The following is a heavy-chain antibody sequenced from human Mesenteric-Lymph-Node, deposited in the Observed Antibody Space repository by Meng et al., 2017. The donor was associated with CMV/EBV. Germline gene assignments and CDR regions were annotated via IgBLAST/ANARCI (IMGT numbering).Heavy chain of an antibody. J-gene: IGHJ3*02. D-gene: IGHD5/OR15-5a*01. CDR3: ARLPSVNDI. CDR1: GFSVSISY. V-gene: IGHV3-53*01. CDR2: IYSGGDT. Sequence: ETLSLTCAASGFSVSISYMSWVRQAPGKGLEWVSLIYSGGDTFYADSVKGRFTISRDNSKNTLYLQMNGLRAEDTAVYYCARLPSVNDIWGQGTMVTVSS.